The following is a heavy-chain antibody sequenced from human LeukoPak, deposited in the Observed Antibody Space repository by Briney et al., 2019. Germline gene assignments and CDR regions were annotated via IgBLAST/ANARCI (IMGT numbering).Heavy chain of an antibody. CDR1: GGSISNYF. V-gene: IGHV3-11*01. CDR3: ARRGYSTYGMDV. Sequence: LSLTCTVSGGSISNYFWNWIRQTPGKGLEGVSYIRSSVSSMWYADSVKGRFTISRDNAKNSLYLQMNSLRAEDTAVYYCARRGYSTYGMDVWGQGTTVTVSS. CDR2: IRSSVSSM. J-gene: IGHJ6*02. D-gene: IGHD5-18*01.